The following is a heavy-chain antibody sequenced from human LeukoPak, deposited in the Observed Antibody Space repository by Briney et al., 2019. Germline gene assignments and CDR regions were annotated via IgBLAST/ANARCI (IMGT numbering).Heavy chain of an antibody. V-gene: IGHV4-30-2*01. CDR2: IYHSGST. J-gene: IGHJ4*02. D-gene: IGHD2-15*01. CDR1: GGSISSGGYY. CDR3: ARDRPGYCSGGSCSAFDY. Sequence: SQTLSLTCTVSGGSISSGGYYWSWIRQPPGKGLEWIGYIYHSGSTYYNPSLKSRVTISVDRSKNQFSLKLSSVTAADTAVYYCARDRPGYCSGGSCSAFDYWGQGTLVTVSS.